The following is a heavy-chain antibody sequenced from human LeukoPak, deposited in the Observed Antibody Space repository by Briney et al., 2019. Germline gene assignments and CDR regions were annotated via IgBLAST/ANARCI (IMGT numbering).Heavy chain of an antibody. Sequence: GGSLRLSCEVSGFTFSNYGTNWVRQAPGKGLQWVSYIGAGGAIYYADSVKGRFTISRDNAKNSLYLQLNSLRAEDTAVYYCARDIRGYNGAFDMWGQGTMVTVSS. CDR2: IGAGGAI. CDR3: ARDIRGYNGAFDM. CDR1: GFTFSNYG. J-gene: IGHJ3*02. V-gene: IGHV3-48*03. D-gene: IGHD5-24*01.